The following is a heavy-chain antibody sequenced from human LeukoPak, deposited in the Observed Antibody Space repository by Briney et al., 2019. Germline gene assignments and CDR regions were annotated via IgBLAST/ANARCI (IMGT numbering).Heavy chain of an antibody. J-gene: IGHJ4*02. D-gene: IGHD5-12*01. Sequence: GESLKISRKGSGYSFTSFWIGWVRQMPGKGLEWMGIIYPGDSDTRYSPSFQGQVTISADKSISTAYLQWSSLKASDTAMYYCARRSLMATIESFDYWGQGTLVTVSS. CDR3: ARRSLMATIESFDY. CDR1: GYSFTSFW. V-gene: IGHV5-51*01. CDR2: IYPGDSDT.